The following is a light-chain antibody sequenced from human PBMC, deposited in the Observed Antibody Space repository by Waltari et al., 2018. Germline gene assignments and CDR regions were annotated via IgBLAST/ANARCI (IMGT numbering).Light chain of an antibody. J-gene: IGLJ2*01. V-gene: IGLV1-40*01. CDR2: GNT. CDR1: SSNIGAGSA. CDR3: QSYDSSLSAVV. Sequence: QSVLTQPPSVSGAPGQRVTIPCTGSSSNIGAGSAVPWYQQLPGTAPKLFIYGNTNRPSGVPDRFSGPKSGTSASLAITGLQVDDEADYYCQSYDSSLSAVVFGGGTKLTVL.